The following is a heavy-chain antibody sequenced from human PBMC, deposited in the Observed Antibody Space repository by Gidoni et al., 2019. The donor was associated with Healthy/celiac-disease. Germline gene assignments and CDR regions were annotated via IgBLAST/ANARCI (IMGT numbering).Heavy chain of an antibody. V-gene: IGHV4-31*03. D-gene: IGHD1-20*01. J-gene: IGHJ6*02. Sequence: QVQLQESGPGLVKPSQTLSLTCTVSGGSISSGGYYWSWIRQHPGKGLEWIGYIYYSGSTYYNPSLKSRVTISVDTSKNQFSLKLSSVTAADTAVYYCARDEGVTGTNYDPYYYGMDVWGQGTTVTVSS. CDR1: GGSISSGGYY. CDR2: IYYSGST. CDR3: ARDEGVTGTNYDPYYYGMDV.